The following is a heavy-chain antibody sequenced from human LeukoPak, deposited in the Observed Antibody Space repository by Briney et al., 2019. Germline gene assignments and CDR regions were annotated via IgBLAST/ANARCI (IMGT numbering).Heavy chain of an antibody. V-gene: IGHV4-61*02. CDR2: IYTSGST. Sequence: SQTLSLTCTVSGGSISSGSYYWSWIRQPAGKGLEWIGRIYTSGSTNYNPSLKSRVTISVDTSKNQFSLKLSSVTAADTAVYYCARDNCSGGSCYRGISAFDIWGQGTMVTVSS. J-gene: IGHJ3*02. CDR1: GGSISSGSYY. D-gene: IGHD2-15*01. CDR3: ARDNCSGGSCYRGISAFDI.